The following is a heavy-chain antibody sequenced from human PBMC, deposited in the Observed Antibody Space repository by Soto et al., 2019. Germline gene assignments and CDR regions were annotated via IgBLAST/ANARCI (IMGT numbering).Heavy chain of an antibody. V-gene: IGHV1-69*13. CDR2: IIPIFGTA. CDR1: GGTFSSYA. CDR3: AMAAMVRGVIITYYYYGMDV. D-gene: IGHD3-10*01. Sequence: SVKVSCKASGGTFSSYAISWVRQAPGQGLEWMGGIIPIFGTANYAQKFQGRVTITADESTSTAYMELSSLRSEDTAVYYCAMAAMVRGVIITYYYYGMDVWGQGTTVTVSS. J-gene: IGHJ6*02.